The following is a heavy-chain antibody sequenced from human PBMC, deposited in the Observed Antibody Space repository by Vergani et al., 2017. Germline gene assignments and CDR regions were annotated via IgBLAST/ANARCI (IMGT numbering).Heavy chain of an antibody. D-gene: IGHD2-15*01. CDR3: AKGTLGYCSGGSCYSDY. CDR1: GFRFREHG. Sequence: EVQLLESGGGSVQPGESLRLSCVASGFRFREHGMNWVRQAPGKGLEWVSGISGHDHRTLYADSVKGRFIISRDDSKNTLYLQMSSLRVEDTAIYYCAKGTLGYCSGGSCYSDYWGQGTLVTVSS. V-gene: IGHV3-23*01. J-gene: IGHJ4*02. CDR2: ISGHDHRT.